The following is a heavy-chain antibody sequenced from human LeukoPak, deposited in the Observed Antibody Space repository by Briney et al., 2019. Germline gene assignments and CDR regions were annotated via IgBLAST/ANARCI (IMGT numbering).Heavy chain of an antibody. CDR2: IDSGGTTT. D-gene: IGHD2-2*01. CDR1: GFNFNKYI. Sequence: GGSLRLSCAASGFNFNKYIMNWVRQAPGKGLERVSNIDSGGTTTYYAHSVKGRFTISRDDAKNSLYLQMNSLRDEDTAVYYCAKGAIFDSWGQGNLVTVSS. V-gene: IGHV3-48*02. CDR3: AKGAIFDS. J-gene: IGHJ4*02.